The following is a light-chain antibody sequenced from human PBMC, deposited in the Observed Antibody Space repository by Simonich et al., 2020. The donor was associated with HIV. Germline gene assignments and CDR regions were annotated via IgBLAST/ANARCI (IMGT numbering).Light chain of an antibody. CDR2: DVI. J-gene: IGLJ2*01. CDR1: SIAVGAYNY. Sequence: QSALTQPASVSGSPGQSITISCTGTSIAVGAYNYVSWYQKHPGKAPKLMIYDVIKRPSGVSNRFSGSKAGNTASLTISGLQAEDEADYYCSSYISSSTVFGGGTKLTVL. CDR3: SSYISSSTV. V-gene: IGLV2-14*01.